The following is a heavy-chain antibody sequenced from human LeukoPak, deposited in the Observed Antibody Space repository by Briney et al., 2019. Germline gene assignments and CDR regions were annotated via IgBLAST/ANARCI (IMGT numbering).Heavy chain of an antibody. Sequence: GGSLRLSCAASGFTFSSYAMSWVRQAPGKGLEWVSAISGSGDSTYYGDSVKGRFTISRDNSKNTLYLQMNILRAEDTAVYYCARDASTSITMIVNYYYYGMDVWGQGTTVTVSS. CDR1: GFTFSSYA. CDR2: ISGSGDST. CDR3: ARDASTSITMIVNYYYYGMDV. V-gene: IGHV3-23*01. D-gene: IGHD3-22*01. J-gene: IGHJ6*02.